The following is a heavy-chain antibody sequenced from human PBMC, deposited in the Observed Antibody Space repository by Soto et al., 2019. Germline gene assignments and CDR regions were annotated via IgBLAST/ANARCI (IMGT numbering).Heavy chain of an antibody. D-gene: IGHD3-10*01. J-gene: IGHJ4*02. Sequence: GGSLRLSCAASGFTFSSYGMHWVRQAPGKGLEWVAVISYDGSNKYYADSVKGRFTISRDNSKNTLYLQMNSLRAEDTAVYYCAKAGYRYGSGWEYYFDYWGQGTLVTVS. CDR3: AKAGYRYGSGWEYYFDY. CDR1: GFTFSSYG. V-gene: IGHV3-30*18. CDR2: ISYDGSNK.